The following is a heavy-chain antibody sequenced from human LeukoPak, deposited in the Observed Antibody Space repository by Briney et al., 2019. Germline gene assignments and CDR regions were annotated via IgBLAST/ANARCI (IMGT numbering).Heavy chain of an antibody. V-gene: IGHV4-34*01. CDR3: ARGLYNVLMVYAIRGYFDY. J-gene: IGHJ4*02. CDR1: GGSFSGYY. CDR2: INHSGST. Sequence: SETLSLTCAVYGGSFSGYYWSWIRQPPGKGLEWIGEINHSGSTNYNPSLKSRVTISVDTSKNQFSLKLGSVTAADTAVYYCARGLYNVLMVYAIRGYFDYWGQGTLVTVSS. D-gene: IGHD2-8*01.